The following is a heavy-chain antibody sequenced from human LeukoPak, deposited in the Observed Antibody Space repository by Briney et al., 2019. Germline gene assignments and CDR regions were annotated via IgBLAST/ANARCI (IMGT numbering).Heavy chain of an antibody. V-gene: IGHV3-48*01. CDR2: IGIDSGNT. Sequence: GGSLRLSCTASGFPFIEYSMNWVRQAPGKGLEWISYIGIDSGNTKYADSVRGRFTISTDKAKNSLYLQMNSLRVEDTAVYYCARVMDVAVAALDYWGQGTLVTVSS. CDR1: GFPFIEYS. J-gene: IGHJ4*02. CDR3: ARVMDVAVAALDY. D-gene: IGHD6-19*01.